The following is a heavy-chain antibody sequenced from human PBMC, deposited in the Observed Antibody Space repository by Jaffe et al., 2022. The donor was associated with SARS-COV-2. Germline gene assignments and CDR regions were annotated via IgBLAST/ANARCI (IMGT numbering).Heavy chain of an antibody. V-gene: IGHV3-9*01. Sequence: EVQLVESGGALVQPGRSLRLSCSASGFTFEHYAMHWVRQPPGKGLEWVSGISLNSGSVDYADSVKGRFTISRDNAKNSLYLQMNSLRAEDTALYYCAKDVRVGWQSYWYLDLWGRGTLVTVSS. D-gene: IGHD6-19*01. CDR3: AKDVRVGWQSYWYLDL. J-gene: IGHJ2*01. CDR1: GFTFEHYA. CDR2: ISLNSGSV.